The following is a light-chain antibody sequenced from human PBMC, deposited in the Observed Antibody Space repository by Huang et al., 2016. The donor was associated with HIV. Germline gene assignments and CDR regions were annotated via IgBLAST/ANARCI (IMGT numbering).Light chain of an antibody. V-gene: IGKV1-8*01. Sequence: AIQITQSPSSLSASTGDRVTITCRASQGISNYLAWYQQKPGKAPKLLIYCASALQSGVPSRFSGSGSGANFTLTISCLQSEDFASYFCQQYYTFPRTFGGGTRVEIK. CDR1: QGISNY. CDR2: CAS. J-gene: IGKJ4*01. CDR3: QQYYTFPRT.